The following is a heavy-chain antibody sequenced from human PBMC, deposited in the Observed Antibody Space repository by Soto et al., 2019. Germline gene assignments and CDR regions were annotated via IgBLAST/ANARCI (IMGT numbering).Heavy chain of an antibody. J-gene: IGHJ5*02. D-gene: IGHD5-18*01. CDR3: ARDPLNTAMDYNWFDP. CDR1: GGTFSSYT. CDR2: IIPILGIA. Sequence: QVQLVQSGAEVKKPGSSVKVSCKASGGTFSSYTISWVRQAPGQGLEWMGRIIPILGIANYAQKFQGRVTITADKSTRTAYMELSSLRSEDTAVYYCARDPLNTAMDYNWFDPWGQGTLVTVSS. V-gene: IGHV1-69*08.